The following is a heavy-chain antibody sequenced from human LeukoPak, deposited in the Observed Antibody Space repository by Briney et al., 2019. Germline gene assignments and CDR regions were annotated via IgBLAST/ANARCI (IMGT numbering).Heavy chain of an antibody. Sequence: GGSLRLSCAASGFIFSSYAMSWVRQAPGKGLEWVSTISGSITSTYYADSVKGRFTISRDNSKNTLYLQMNSLRAEDTAVYYCAKARRDGYNYGVSFDYWGQGTLVTVSS. V-gene: IGHV3-23*01. D-gene: IGHD5-24*01. CDR2: ISGSITST. J-gene: IGHJ4*02. CDR3: AKARRDGYNYGVSFDY. CDR1: GFIFSSYA.